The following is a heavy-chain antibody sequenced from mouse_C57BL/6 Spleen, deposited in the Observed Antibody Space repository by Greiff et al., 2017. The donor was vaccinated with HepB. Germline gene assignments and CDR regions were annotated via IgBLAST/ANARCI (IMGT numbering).Heavy chain of an antibody. J-gene: IGHJ4*01. CDR1: GYAFSSSW. V-gene: IGHV1-82*01. D-gene: IGHD2-3*01. Sequence: QVQLQQSGPELVKPGASVKISCKASGYAFSSSWMNWVKQRPGKGLEWIGRIYPGDGDTNYNGKFKGKATLTADKSSSTAYMQLSSLTSEDSAVYFCARSYDGYYVGGGAMDYWGQGTSVTVSS. CDR2: IYPGDGDT. CDR3: ARSYDGYYVGGGAMDY.